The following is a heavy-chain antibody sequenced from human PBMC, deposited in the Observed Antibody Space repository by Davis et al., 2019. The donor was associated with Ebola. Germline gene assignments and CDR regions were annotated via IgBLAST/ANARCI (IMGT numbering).Heavy chain of an antibody. J-gene: IGHJ4*02. V-gene: IGHV3-23*01. Sequence: GGSLRLSCAASGLIFSDFRMSWIRQSPGKGLEWVSSIADSGGATYYTDSVKGRFAVSRDNSKNTLYLHMNSLRVEDTAVYYCAKRWELHYFDYWGQGALVAVSS. CDR3: AKRWELHYFDY. CDR2: IADSGGAT. CDR1: GLIFSDFR. D-gene: IGHD1-7*01.